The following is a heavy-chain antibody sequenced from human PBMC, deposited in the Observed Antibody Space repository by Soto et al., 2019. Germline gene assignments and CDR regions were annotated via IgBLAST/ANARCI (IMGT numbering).Heavy chain of an antibody. J-gene: IGHJ6*02. D-gene: IGHD3-22*01. V-gene: IGHV1-3*01. CDR3: ARDPNDSSAYHHRYYYGMDV. CDR2: INAGNGNT. Sequence: QIQLMQSGAEVKKPGASVKVSCKASGYTFTSYGIHWVRQAPGQRVEWTGWINAGNGNTKYSEKFQGRVTITRDTSASTAYLELSSLRSEDTAVYYCARDPNDSSAYHHRYYYGMDVWGQGTTVTVSS. CDR1: GYTFTSYG.